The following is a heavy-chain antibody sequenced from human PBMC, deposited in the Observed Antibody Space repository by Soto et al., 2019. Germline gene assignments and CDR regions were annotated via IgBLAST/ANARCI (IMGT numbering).Heavy chain of an antibody. V-gene: IGHV3-9*01. CDR1: GFAFDGYV. J-gene: IGHJ5*02. Sequence: GGSLRLSCAASGFAFDGYVMHWVRQPPGTGLEWVSGITWNGGTIRYVDSVKGRFTISRDNAENSLYLQMNSLRPEDTAVYYCAKGGSAALIAPSGRDNWFDPWGQGTQVTVSS. CDR3: AKGGSAALIAPSGRDNWFDP. D-gene: IGHD6-13*01. CDR2: ITWNGGTI.